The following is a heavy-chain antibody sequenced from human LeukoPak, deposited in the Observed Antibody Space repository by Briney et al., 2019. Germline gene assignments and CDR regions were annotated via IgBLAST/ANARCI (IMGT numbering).Heavy chain of an antibody. CDR3: ARDKPTYYYDSSGKFPANYFDY. CDR2: INPSGGST. D-gene: IGHD3-22*01. V-gene: IGHV1-46*01. Sequence: ASVKVSCKASGYTFTSYYMHWVRQAPGQGLEWMGIINPSGGSTSYAQKFQGRVTMTRDMSTSTVYMELSSLRSEDTAVYYCARDKPTYYYDSSGKFPANYFDYWGQGTLVTVSS. J-gene: IGHJ4*02. CDR1: GYTFTSYY.